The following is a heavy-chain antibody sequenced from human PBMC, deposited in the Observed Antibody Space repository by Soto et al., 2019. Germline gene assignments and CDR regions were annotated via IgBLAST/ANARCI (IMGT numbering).Heavy chain of an antibody. V-gene: IGHV4-59*11. D-gene: IGHD1-20*01. J-gene: IGHJ4*02. CDR2: IHYPGTT. CDR3: ARGLTYNFGWSYFDS. CDR1: AGSISAHF. Sequence: SEPLSHTCTVSAGSISAHFWNWLRKTPGKGLEWIGYIHYPGTTIFNPSLESRLTLSVDTSNSQFSLKLTSVTAADTAVYFCARGLTYNFGWSYFDSSGQGTLVTVSS.